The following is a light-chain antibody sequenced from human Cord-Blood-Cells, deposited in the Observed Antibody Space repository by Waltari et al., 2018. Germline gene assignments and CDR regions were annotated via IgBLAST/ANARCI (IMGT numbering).Light chain of an antibody. Sequence: SSELTQDPAVSVALGQTVRITCQGDSLRSYYASWYQQKPGQAPVLVIYGKNNRPSGIPDRFSGSSSGNTASLTITGAQAEDEADYYCNSRDSSGNHYVFGTVTKVTVL. CDR1: SLRSYY. V-gene: IGLV3-19*01. CDR2: GKN. J-gene: IGLJ1*01. CDR3: NSRDSSGNHYV.